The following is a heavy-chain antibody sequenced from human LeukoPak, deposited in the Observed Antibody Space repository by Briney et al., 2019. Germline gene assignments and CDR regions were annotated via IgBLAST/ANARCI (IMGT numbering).Heavy chain of an antibody. CDR1: GGSISSGSYY. CDR2: IYTTGST. CDR3: AREALGGSYYRRFDY. D-gene: IGHD3-10*01. Sequence: SQTLSLTCTVSGGSISSGSYYWTWIRQPAGKGLEWIGRIYTTGSTNYNPSLKSRVTISVDTSKNQFSLKLNSVTAADTAVYYCAREALGGSYYRRFDYWGQGTLVTVSS. J-gene: IGHJ4*02. V-gene: IGHV4-61*02.